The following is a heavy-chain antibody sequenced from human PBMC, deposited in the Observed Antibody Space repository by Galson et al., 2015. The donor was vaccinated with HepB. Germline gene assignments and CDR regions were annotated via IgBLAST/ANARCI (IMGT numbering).Heavy chain of an antibody. J-gene: IGHJ3*02. Sequence: SLRLSCAASGFTFSDYYMSWIRQAPGKGLEWVSYISSSSSYTNYADSVKGRFTISRDNAKNSPYLQMNSLRAEDTAVYYCARGWELLRGGAFDIWGQGTMVTVSS. D-gene: IGHD1-26*01. CDR2: ISSSSSYT. CDR1: GFTFSDYY. CDR3: ARGWELLRGGAFDI. V-gene: IGHV3-11*03.